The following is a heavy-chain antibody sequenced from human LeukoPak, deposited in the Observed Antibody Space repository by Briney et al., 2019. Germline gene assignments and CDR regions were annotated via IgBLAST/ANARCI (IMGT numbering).Heavy chain of an antibody. CDR2: MSPNSGDT. Sequence: ASVKVSCKASVYTFTNFYIHWVRQAPGQGLEWMGWMSPNSGDTSYAREFQDRVTMTRDTSLSTAYVELSRLRSDDTAVYFCARRPINCIITNCYVDYWGQGTLVTVSS. J-gene: IGHJ4*02. CDR1: VYTFTNFY. D-gene: IGHD2-2*01. CDR3: ARRPINCIITNCYVDY. V-gene: IGHV1-2*02.